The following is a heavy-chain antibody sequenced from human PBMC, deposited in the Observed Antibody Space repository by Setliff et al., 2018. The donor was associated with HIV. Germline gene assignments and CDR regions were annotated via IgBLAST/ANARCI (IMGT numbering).Heavy chain of an antibody. CDR2: INHSGST. V-gene: IGHV4-34*01. Sequence: PSETLSLTCAVYGGSFSGYYWSWIRQPPGKGLEWIGEINHSGSTKYNPSLKSRVTISIDTSKNQFSLKLSSVTAADTAVYYCARVGYYDSSFDYWGQGTLVTVPQ. CDR3: ARVGYYDSSFDY. CDR1: GGSFSGYY. D-gene: IGHD3-22*01. J-gene: IGHJ4*02.